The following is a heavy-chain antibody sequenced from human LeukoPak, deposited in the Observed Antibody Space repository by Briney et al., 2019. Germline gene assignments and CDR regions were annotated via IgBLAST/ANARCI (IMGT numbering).Heavy chain of an antibody. V-gene: IGHV1-2*02. D-gene: IGHD3-22*01. CDR1: GYTFTGYY. Sequence: ASVKVSCKASGYTFTGYYMHWVRQAPGQGLEWMGWINPNSGGTNYAQKFQGRVTMTRDTSISTAYMELSRLRSDDTAVYYCARVKIPIYYDSSGHPHYFDYWGQGTLVTVSS. CDR3: ARVKIPIYYDSSGHPHYFDY. J-gene: IGHJ4*02. CDR2: INPNSGGT.